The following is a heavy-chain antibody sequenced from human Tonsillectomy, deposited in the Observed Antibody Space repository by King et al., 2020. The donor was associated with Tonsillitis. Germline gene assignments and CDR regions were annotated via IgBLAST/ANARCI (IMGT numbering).Heavy chain of an antibody. J-gene: IGHJ2*01. D-gene: IGHD4-17*01. CDR2: IYYSGST. V-gene: IGHV4-59*08. CDR1: GGSISSYY. CDR3: AGRDDYGDYRWYFDL. Sequence: VQLQESGPGLVKPSETLSLTCTVSGGSISSYYWSWIRQPPGKGLEWIGYIYYSGSTNYYPSLKSRVTISVDTSKNQFSLKLSSVTAADTAVYYCAGRDDYGDYRWYFDLWGRGTLVTVSS.